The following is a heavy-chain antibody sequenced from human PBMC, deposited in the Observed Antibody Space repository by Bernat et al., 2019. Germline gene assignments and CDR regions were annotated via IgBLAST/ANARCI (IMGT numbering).Heavy chain of an antibody. J-gene: IGHJ2*01. CDR1: GGSCSGYY. CDR2: INHSGST. Sequence: VQLQQWGAGLLKPSETLSLTCAVYGGSCSGYYWSWIRQPPGKGLEWIGEINHSGSTNYNPSLKRRVTITVDTSKNQFPLKLNSVAAADTAVYFCAIGVESWGYFDLWGRGPLVTVSS. V-gene: IGHV4-34*01. CDR3: AIGVESWGYFDL. D-gene: IGHD2-21*01.